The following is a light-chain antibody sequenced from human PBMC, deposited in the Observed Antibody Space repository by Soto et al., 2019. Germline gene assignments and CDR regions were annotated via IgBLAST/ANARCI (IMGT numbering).Light chain of an antibody. J-gene: IGKJ4*01. CDR2: DAS. V-gene: IGKV3-11*01. CDR1: QSVRSY. Sequence: EIVLTQSPATLSLSPGERATLSCRASQSVRSYLAWYQQKPGQAPRLLIYDASNRATDIPARFSGSGSGTDFTLTISSLDPEDSAVYYCRQRSKWPLTFGGGTKVYIK. CDR3: RQRSKWPLT.